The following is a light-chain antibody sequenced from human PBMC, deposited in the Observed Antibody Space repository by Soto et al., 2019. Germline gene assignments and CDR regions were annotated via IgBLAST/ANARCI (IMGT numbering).Light chain of an antibody. CDR1: HSVSTN. CDR3: QQYNNWPWT. V-gene: IGKV3-15*01. J-gene: IGKJ1*01. CDR2: GAS. Sequence: EGVMMQSPATLSLSPGDRAILSCRASHSVSTNLAWYQQRPGQPPRLLIYGASTRASDVPARFSGSGSGTEFTLTISSLQSEDFAVYYCQQYNNWPWTFGQGTKVDI.